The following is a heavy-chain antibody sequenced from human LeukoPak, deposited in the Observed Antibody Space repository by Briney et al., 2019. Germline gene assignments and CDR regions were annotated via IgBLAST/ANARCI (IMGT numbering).Heavy chain of an antibody. Sequence: SVKVSCKASGGTFSSYAISRVRQAPGQGLEWMGGIIPIFGTANYAQKFQGRVTITADDSTSTAYMELSSLRSEDTAVYYCVGAVPDDAFDIWGQGTMVTVSS. CDR1: GGTFSSYA. CDR3: VGAVPDDAFDI. V-gene: IGHV1-69*13. CDR2: IIPIFGTA. D-gene: IGHD1-14*01. J-gene: IGHJ3*02.